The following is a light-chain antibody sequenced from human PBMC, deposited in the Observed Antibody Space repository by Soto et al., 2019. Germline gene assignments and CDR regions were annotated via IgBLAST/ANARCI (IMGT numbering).Light chain of an antibody. CDR1: SSDVGSSNG. CDR2: DVS. V-gene: IGLV2-18*02. J-gene: IGLJ1*01. CDR3: SSYTTSSTYV. Sequence: QSALTQPPSASGSPGQSVAISCTGTSSDVGSSNGVSWYQQPPGTAPKLMIYDVSNRPSGVPDRFSGSKSGNTASLTISGLQAEDEADYYCSSYTTSSTYVFGTGTKLTVL.